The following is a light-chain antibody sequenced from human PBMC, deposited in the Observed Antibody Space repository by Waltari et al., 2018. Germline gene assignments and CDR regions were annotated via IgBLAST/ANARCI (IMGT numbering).Light chain of an antibody. V-gene: IGLV2-14*03. J-gene: IGLJ2*01. Sequence: QSALTQPASLSGSPGQSITISCTGNSNDVGCYKYVSWYQQQPGKAPKVLIYDVNNRPSGVSNRFSGSKSGNTASLTISGLQAEDEADYFCSSYTSSTSVIFGGGTKVTVL. CDR2: DVN. CDR3: SSYTSSTSVI. CDR1: SNDVGCYKY.